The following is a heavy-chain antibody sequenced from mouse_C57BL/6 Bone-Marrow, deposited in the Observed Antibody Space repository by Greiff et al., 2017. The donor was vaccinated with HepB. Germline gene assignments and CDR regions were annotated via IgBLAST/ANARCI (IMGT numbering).Heavy chain of an antibody. V-gene: IGHV1-75*01. J-gene: IGHJ4*01. D-gene: IGHD1-1*01. Sequence: VKLVESGPELVKPGASVKISCKASGYTFTDYYINWVKQRPGQGLEWIGWIFPGSGSTYYNEKFTGKATLTVDKSSSTAYMLLSSLTSEDSAVYFCARFGSNYYYAMDYWGQGTSVTVSS. CDR1: GYTFTDYY. CDR2: IFPGSGST. CDR3: ARFGSNYYYAMDY.